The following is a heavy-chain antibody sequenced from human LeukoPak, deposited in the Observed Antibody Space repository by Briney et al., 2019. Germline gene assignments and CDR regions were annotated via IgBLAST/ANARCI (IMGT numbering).Heavy chain of an antibody. J-gene: IGHJ3*02. CDR2: IGSKRNGGTT. CDR3: ARVRYSGVGGRFDAFDI. CDR1: GFTSGDDA. Sequence: SLRPSSTSCGFTSGDDAVSWLRPAPGGVQEWVGFIGSKRNGGTTESVASVKGRFSISRDDSESIAYLQMNSLKTEDTAVYYCARVRYSGVGGRFDAFDIWGQGTMVTVSS. V-gene: IGHV3-49*03. D-gene: IGHD1-26*01.